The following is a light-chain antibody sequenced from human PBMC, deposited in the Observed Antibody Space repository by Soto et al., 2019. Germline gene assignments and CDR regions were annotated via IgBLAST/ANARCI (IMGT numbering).Light chain of an antibody. CDR2: GTS. V-gene: IGKV3-15*01. CDR3: QQYNNWPLT. CDR1: QSVSSSY. J-gene: IGKJ1*01. Sequence: SAGNLSLSPGERAALSCRASQSVSSSYLAWYQQKAGQAPRLLIYGTSTRATGIPARFSGSGSGTDFTLTISSLQFEDFAVYYCQQYNNWPLTFGQGSKVDIK.